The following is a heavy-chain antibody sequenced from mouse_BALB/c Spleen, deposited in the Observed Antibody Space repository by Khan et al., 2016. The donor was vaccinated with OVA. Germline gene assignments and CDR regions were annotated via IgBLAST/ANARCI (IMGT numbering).Heavy chain of an antibody. CDR1: GLNIKDTY. V-gene: IGHV14-3*02. Sequence: VQLQQSGAELVKSGATLKLSCTASGLNIKDTYMHWLQQWPEQGLEWIGKIDPPSGTTKYDPNFQGKATITPTTSTHTAYQQRSSLTSEDTAVYYCGRMARKWGQGTTLTVSS. CDR3: GRMARK. J-gene: IGHJ2*01. CDR2: IDPPSGTT.